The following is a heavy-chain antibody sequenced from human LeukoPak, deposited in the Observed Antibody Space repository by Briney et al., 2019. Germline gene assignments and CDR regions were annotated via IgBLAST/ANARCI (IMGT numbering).Heavy chain of an antibody. CDR1: GGSISSYY. CDR3: ARSEIWFGEFTYLDY. D-gene: IGHD3-10*01. V-gene: IGHV4-59*01. J-gene: IGHJ4*02. Sequence: SETLSLTCTVSGGSISSYYWSWLRQPPGKGLEWIGYIYYSGSTNYNPSLKSRVTISVDTSKNQFSLKLSSVTAADTAVYYCARSEIWFGEFTYLDYWGQGTLVTVSS. CDR2: IYYSGST.